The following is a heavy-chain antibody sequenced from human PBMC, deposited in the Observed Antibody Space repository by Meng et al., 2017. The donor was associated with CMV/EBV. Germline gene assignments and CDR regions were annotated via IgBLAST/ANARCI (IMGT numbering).Heavy chain of an antibody. CDR3: AKDEYSTGWYSGFDY. V-gene: IGHV3-23*01. CDR1: GFPFSSYA. Sequence: SGFPFSSYALSWVRQPPGKGLEWVSSIRRTGSNTYYADSVKGRFTISRDNSKNTLYLQMNILRAGDTAIYYCAKDEYSTGWYSGFDYWGQGTLVTVSS. D-gene: IGHD6-19*01. J-gene: IGHJ4*02. CDR2: IRRTGSNT.